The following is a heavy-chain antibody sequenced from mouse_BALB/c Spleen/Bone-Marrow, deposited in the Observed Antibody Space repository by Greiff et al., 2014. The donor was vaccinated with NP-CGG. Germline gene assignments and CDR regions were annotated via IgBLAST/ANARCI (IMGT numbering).Heavy chain of an antibody. V-gene: IGHV2-9*02. J-gene: IGHJ4*01. CDR3: ARITTATGAMDY. Sequence: VKLQESGPGLVAPSQSLSITCTVSGFSLTNYGVHWVRQPLGKGLEWLGVIWADGSTNYNSALMSRLSISKDNSKSQVFFKMNSLQTDDTAMYYCARITTATGAMDYWGQGTSVTVSS. CDR2: IWADGST. D-gene: IGHD1-2*01. CDR1: GFSLTNYG.